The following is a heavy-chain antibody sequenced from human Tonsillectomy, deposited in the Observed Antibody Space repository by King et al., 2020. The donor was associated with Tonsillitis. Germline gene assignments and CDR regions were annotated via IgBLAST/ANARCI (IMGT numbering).Heavy chain of an antibody. V-gene: IGHV3-33*05. CDR1: GFTFSSYG. D-gene: IGHD2-15*01. CDR2: ISYDGSKK. CDR3: AREPFYCVGGTCYYYGLDV. Sequence: QLVQSGGGVVQPGRSLRLSCAASGFTFSSYGMHWVRQAPGKGLEWVAVISYDGSKKYYADSVKGRCTISRDNSKNTLYLQMNSLRAEDTAVYYCAREPFYCVGGTCYYYGLDVWGQGTTVTVSS. J-gene: IGHJ6*02.